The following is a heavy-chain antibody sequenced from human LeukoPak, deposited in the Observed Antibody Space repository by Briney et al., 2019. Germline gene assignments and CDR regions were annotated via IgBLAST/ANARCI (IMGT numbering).Heavy chain of an antibody. CDR2: IYPDESNI. D-gene: IGHD2-2*03. Sequence: GESLKISCKGSGYGFPTYWIAWVRQMPGKGLEWMGIIYPDESNIRYSPSFQGQVTISADKSISTAYLQWSSLKASDTAMYYCARPPSRGYSSSFEYWGQGTLVTVSS. CDR1: GYGFPTYW. V-gene: IGHV5-51*01. J-gene: IGHJ4*02. CDR3: ARPPSRGYSSSFEY.